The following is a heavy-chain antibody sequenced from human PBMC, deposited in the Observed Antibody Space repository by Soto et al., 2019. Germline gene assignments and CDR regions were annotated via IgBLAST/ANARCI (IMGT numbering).Heavy chain of an antibody. CDR2: VYYNGNT. CDR1: GGSTSSSLYQ. Sequence: SETLSLTCTVSGGSTSSSLYQWVWIRQPPGKGLEWIGNVYYNGNTYYNPSLKSRVTISVDTSKNQFSLKLNSVTAADTAVFYCARLTGYCSGGSCYSGSHFDYWGQGALVTASS. V-gene: IGHV4-39*01. J-gene: IGHJ4*02. D-gene: IGHD2-15*01. CDR3: ARLTGYCSGGSCYSGSHFDY.